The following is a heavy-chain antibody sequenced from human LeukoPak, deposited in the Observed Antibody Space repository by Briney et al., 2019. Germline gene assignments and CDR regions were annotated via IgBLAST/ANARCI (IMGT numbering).Heavy chain of an antibody. D-gene: IGHD2/OR15-2a*01. J-gene: IGHJ4*02. CDR3: ARRRTGLDPNIEPVDY. Sequence: SETLSLTCTVSGGSISSSSYYWGWIRQPPGKGLEWIGEINHSGSTNYNPSLKSRVTISVDTSKNQFSLKLSSVTAADTAVYYCARRRTGLDPNIEPVDYWGQGTLATVSS. CDR2: INHSGST. V-gene: IGHV4-39*01. CDR1: GGSISSSSYY.